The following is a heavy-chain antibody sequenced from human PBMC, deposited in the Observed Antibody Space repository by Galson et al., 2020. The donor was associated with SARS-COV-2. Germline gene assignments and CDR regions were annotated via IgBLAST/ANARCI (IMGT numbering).Heavy chain of an antibody. CDR3: ARTNDYGDGDD. Sequence: SVKVSCKASGGTFSSYAISWVRQAPGQGLEWMGGIIPIFGTANYAQKFQGRVTITADKSTSTAYMELSSLRSEDTDVYYCARTNDYGDGDDWGQGTLVTVSS. CDR1: GGTFSSYA. J-gene: IGHJ4*02. D-gene: IGHD4-17*01. V-gene: IGHV1-69*06. CDR2: IIPIFGTA.